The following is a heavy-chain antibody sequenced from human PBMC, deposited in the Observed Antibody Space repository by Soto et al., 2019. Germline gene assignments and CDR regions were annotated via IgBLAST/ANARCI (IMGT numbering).Heavy chain of an antibody. CDR1: GDTFRSYG. J-gene: IGHJ6*02. V-gene: IGHV1-18*04. CDR2: ISGSDGRT. CDR3: ARELITMVRGVDYGMDV. D-gene: IGHD3-10*01. Sequence: QDSLVQSGAEVKKPGASVKVSCKASGDTFRSYGFSWIRQAPGQGLEWMGWISGSDGRTTYAQKFKGRLSLARDTSTSTVSMVLRTLRSEDTAVYYCARELITMVRGVDYGMDVWGQGTTVIVSS.